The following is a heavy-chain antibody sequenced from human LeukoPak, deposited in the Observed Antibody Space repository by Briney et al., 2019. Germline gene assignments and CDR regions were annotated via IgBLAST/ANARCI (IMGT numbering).Heavy chain of an antibody. D-gene: IGHD6-19*01. J-gene: IGHJ4*02. CDR2: INGDGRNI. CDR3: AREYREQWLVGPYFDY. CDR1: GFTFSSYW. V-gene: IGHV3-74*01. Sequence: GGSLRLSCVASGFTFSSYWMHWVRHDPRKGLVWVSRINGDGRNINYADSVRGRFTISRDNAKNTLYLQMNTLRVEDTAVYYCAREYREQWLVGPYFDYWGQGTLVTVSS.